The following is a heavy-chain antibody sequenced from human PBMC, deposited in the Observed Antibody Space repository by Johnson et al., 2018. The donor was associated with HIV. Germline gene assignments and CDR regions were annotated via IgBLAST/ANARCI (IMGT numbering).Heavy chain of an antibody. D-gene: IGHD3-22*01. CDR2: INQDGSEI. CDR1: GFTFSSYY. J-gene: IGHJ3*02. Sequence: VQLVESGGGLVQAGGSLRLSCAASGFTFSSYYLSWVRQAPGKGLEWVASINQDGSEIFYVDAVKGRFTISRDSPKNSLYLQIDSVRAEDTAAYYWARVGGGYYPSHAFDIWGQGTMVTVSS. V-gene: IGHV3-7*05. CDR3: ARVGGGYYPSHAFDI.